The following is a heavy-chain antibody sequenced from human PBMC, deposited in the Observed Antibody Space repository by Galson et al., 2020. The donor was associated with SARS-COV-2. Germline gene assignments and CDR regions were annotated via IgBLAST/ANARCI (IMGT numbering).Heavy chain of an antibody. J-gene: IGHJ6*02. V-gene: IGHV4-59*13. CDR1: GGSISSYY. Sequence: SETLSLTCTVSGGSISSYYWSWIRQPPGKGLEWIGYIYYSGSTNYNPSLKSRVTISVDTSKNQFSLKLSSVTAADTAVYYCARDPGWLMREYHNYYGMDIWGQGTTVTVSS. CDR3: ARDPGWLMREYHNYYGMDI. CDR2: IYYSGST. D-gene: IGHD3-22*01.